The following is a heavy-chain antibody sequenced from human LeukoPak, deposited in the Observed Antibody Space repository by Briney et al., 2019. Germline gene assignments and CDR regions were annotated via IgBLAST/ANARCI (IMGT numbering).Heavy chain of an antibody. CDR2: IIPIFGTA. J-gene: IGHJ4*02. Sequence: GSSVKVSCKASGGTFSSYAISWVRQAPGQGLEWMGRIIPIFGTANYAQKFQGRVTITTDESTSTAYMELSSLRSEDTAVYYCASTRANPIANRWLFDYSGQGTLVTVSS. V-gene: IGHV1-69*05. CDR1: GGTFSSYA. CDR3: ASTRANPIANRWLFDY. D-gene: IGHD5-24*01.